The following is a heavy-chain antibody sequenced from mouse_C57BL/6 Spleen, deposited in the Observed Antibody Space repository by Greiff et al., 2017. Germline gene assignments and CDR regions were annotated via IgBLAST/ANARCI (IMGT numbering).Heavy chain of an antibody. V-gene: IGHV5-4*03. CDR1: GFTFSSYA. CDR2: ISDGGSYT. Sequence: EVKVEESGGGLVKPGGSLKLSCAASGFTFSSYAMSWVRQTPEKRLEWVATISDGGSYTYYPDNVKGRFTISRDNAKNNLYLQMSHLKSEDTAMYYCARANWVFAYWGQGTLVTVSA. D-gene: IGHD4-1*01. CDR3: ARANWVFAY. J-gene: IGHJ3*01.